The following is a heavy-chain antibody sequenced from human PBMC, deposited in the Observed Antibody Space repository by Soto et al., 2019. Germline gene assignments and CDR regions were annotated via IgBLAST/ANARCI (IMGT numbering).Heavy chain of an antibody. CDR2: IYHSGST. J-gene: IGHJ6*02. Sequence: SETLSLTFAVSGGSISSGGYSWSWIRQPAGKGLEWIGYIYHSGSTYYNPSLKSRVTISVDRSKDQFSLKLSSVTAADTAVYYCARGGSGWYGKGYYYYGVDVWGQGTTVTVSS. CDR3: ARGGSGWYGKGYYYYGVDV. V-gene: IGHV4-30-2*01. D-gene: IGHD6-19*01. CDR1: GGSISSGGYS.